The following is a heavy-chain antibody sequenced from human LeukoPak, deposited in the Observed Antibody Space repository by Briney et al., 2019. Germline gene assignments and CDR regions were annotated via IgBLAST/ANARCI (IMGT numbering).Heavy chain of an antibody. CDR1: GYTFTSYD. CDR3: ARRRYCTNGVCYPPDY. V-gene: IGHV1-2*02. D-gene: IGHD2-8*01. J-gene: IGHJ4*02. CDR2: STLTVVA. Sequence: ASVKVSCKASGYTFTSYDINWVRQALDKGLSGWDGSTLTVVAQSRVTMTRDTSISTAYMELSRLRSDDTAVYYCARRRYCTNGVCYPPDYWGQGTLVTVSS.